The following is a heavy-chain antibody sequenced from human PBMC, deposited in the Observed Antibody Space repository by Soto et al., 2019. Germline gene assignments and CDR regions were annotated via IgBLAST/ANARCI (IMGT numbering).Heavy chain of an antibody. CDR1: GGSISSYY. J-gene: IGHJ1*01. CDR3: ARLGHVYYYDSSGYREYFQH. Sequence: QVQLQESGPGLVKPSETLSLTCTVSGGSISSYYWSWIRQPPGKGLEWIGYIYYSGSTTYNPSLRSRVTISVDTSKHQFSLKLSSVTAADTAVYYCARLGHVYYYDSSGYREYFQHWGQGTLVTVSS. D-gene: IGHD3-22*01. V-gene: IGHV4-59*01. CDR2: IYYSGST.